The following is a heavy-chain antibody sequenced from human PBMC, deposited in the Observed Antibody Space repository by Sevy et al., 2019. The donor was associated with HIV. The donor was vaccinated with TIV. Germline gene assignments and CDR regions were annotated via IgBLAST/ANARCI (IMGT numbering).Heavy chain of an antibody. J-gene: IGHJ6*02. CDR1: GGTFSSYA. CDR2: IIPIFGTA. CDR3: ARSGEAAAGPYYYYYGVDV. V-gene: IGHV1-69*13. Sequence: ASVKVSCKASGGTFSSYAISWVRQAPGQGLEWMGGIIPIFGTANYAQKFQGRVTITADESTSTAYMELSSLRSEDTAVYYCARSGEAAAGPYYYYYGVDVWGQGTTVTVSS. D-gene: IGHD6-13*01.